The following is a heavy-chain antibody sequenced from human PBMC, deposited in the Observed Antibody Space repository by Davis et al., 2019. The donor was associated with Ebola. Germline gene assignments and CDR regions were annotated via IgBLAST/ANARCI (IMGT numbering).Heavy chain of an antibody. Sequence: LRLSCTVSGGSISSGSYYWNWIRQPAGKGLEWIGHIYSSGSINYNPSLKSRVTISVDTSKNQFSLRLSSVSAADTAVYYCARLGYSSSFMDVWGTGTTVIVSS. J-gene: IGHJ6*03. CDR2: IYSSGSI. CDR3: ARLGYSSSFMDV. CDR1: GGSISSGSYY. D-gene: IGHD6-19*01. V-gene: IGHV4-61*09.